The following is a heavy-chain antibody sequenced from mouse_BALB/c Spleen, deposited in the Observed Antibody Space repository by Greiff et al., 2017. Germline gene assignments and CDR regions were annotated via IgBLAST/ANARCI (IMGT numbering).Heavy chain of an antibody. CDR2: IDPANGNT. CDR3: ARREYGNLFYAMDY. D-gene: IGHD2-10*02. V-gene: IGHV14-3*02. J-gene: IGHJ4*01. Sequence: VQLQQSGAELVKPGASVKLSCTASGFNIKDTYMHWVKQRPEQGLEWIGRIDPANGNTKYDPKFQGKATITADTSSNTAYLQLSSLTSEDTAVYYCARREYGNLFYAMDYWGQGTSVTVSS. CDR1: GFNIKDTY.